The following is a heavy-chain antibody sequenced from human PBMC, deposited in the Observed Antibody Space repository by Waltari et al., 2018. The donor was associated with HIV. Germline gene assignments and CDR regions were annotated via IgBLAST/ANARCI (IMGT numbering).Heavy chain of an antibody. V-gene: IGHV4-59*01. J-gene: IGHJ3*02. CDR3: ARGVCSSTSCPRKDAFDI. CDR2: IYYSGRT. D-gene: IGHD2-2*01. Sequence: QVQLQESGPGLVKPSETLSLNCTVSGGSISNSSWTWIRQPPGKALEWIGYIYYSGRTTYNPSLKSRVTISVDTSKSQFSLKLNSVTAADTAIYYCARGVCSSTSCPRKDAFDIWGQGTMVTVSS. CDR1: GGSISNSS.